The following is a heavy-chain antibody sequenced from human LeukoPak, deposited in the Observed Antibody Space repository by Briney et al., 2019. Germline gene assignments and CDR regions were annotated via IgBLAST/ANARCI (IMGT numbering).Heavy chain of an antibody. Sequence: GGSLRLSCAASGFTFSDYYMNWIRQAPGKGLEWVSYISSSGDTIYYADSVKGRFTISRDNAKNSLYLQMNSLRTEDTAVYYCVRDGSSWGNFDYWGQGTLVSVSS. J-gene: IGHJ4*02. V-gene: IGHV3-11*04. D-gene: IGHD7-27*01. CDR2: ISSSGDTI. CDR1: GFTFSDYY. CDR3: VRDGSSWGNFDY.